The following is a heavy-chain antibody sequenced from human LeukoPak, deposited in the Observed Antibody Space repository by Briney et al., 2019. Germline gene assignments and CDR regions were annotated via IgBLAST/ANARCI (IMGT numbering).Heavy chain of an antibody. CDR3: AAWGLHNY. V-gene: IGHV3-7*01. Sequence: GGSLRLSCAASGFTFRDYWMNWVRQAPGKGLEWVANINLSGSVISYVDSVKGRCTVSRDNAENSLSLQMNSLRAEDTAVYYCAAWGLHNYWGQGTLVTVSS. CDR1: GFTFRDYW. D-gene: IGHD7-27*01. CDR2: INLSGSVI. J-gene: IGHJ4*02.